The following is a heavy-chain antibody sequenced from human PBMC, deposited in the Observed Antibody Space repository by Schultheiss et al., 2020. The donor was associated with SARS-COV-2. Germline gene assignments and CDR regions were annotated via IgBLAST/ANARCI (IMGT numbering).Heavy chain of an antibody. J-gene: IGHJ4*02. D-gene: IGHD3-3*01. Sequence: GGSLRLSCAASGFTFSSYAMSWVRQAPGKGLEWVSAISGSGGSTYYADSVKGRFTISRDNSKNTLYLQMNSLRAEDTAVYYCAKVELNYDFWSGYPDYWGQGTLVTVSS. V-gene: IGHV3-23*01. CDR2: ISGSGGST. CDR3: AKVELNYDFWSGYPDY. CDR1: GFTFSSYA.